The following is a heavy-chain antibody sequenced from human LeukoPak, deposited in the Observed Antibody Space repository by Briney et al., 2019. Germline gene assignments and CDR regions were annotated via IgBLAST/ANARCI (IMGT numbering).Heavy chain of an antibody. CDR3: ARDLFSSYYYDSSGYPTGPHKNWFDP. V-gene: IGHV3-30*03. Sequence: GGSLRLSCAASGFTFSSCGMQWVRQAPGKGLEWVAVISYDGSNKYYADSVKGRFTISRDNSKNTLYLQMNSLRAEDTAVYYCARDLFSSYYYDSSGYPTGPHKNWFDPWGQGTLVTVSS. CDR2: ISYDGSNK. D-gene: IGHD3-22*01. J-gene: IGHJ5*02. CDR1: GFTFSSCG.